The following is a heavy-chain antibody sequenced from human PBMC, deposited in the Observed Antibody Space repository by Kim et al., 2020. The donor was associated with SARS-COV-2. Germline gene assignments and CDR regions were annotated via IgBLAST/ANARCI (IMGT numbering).Heavy chain of an antibody. CDR3: ARSRGYGGWSGRCSSFDD. CDR2: IYYSGST. Sequence: SETLSLTCTVSGGSISSYYWSWIRQPPGKGLEWIGYIYYSGSTNYNPSPKSRVTISVDTSKNQFSLKLSAVPAADTAAYYCARSRGYGGWSGRCSSFDD. CDR1: GGSISSYY. V-gene: IGHV4-59*08. D-gene: IGHD1-26*01. J-gene: IGHJ4*01.